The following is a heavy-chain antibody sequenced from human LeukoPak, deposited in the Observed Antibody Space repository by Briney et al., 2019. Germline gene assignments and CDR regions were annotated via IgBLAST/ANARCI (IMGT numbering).Heavy chain of an antibody. V-gene: IGHV3-21*01. CDR2: ISYLSSHV. Sequence: GGSLRLSCSASGFTLSDYDMNWVRQAPGKGLEWVSSISYLSSHVYYGDSVKGRFSITRDNAKNSLYLQMNSLGAEDTAIYYCGRAFPPLRTSSAGDLWGQGILVTVSS. D-gene: IGHD3-16*01. CDR3: GRAFPPLRTSSAGDL. J-gene: IGHJ4*02. CDR1: GFTLSDYD.